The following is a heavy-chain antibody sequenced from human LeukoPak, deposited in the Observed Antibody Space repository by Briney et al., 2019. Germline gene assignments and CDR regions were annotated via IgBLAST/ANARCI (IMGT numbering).Heavy chain of an antibody. CDR3: ARGWAGHDILTGYPRTYYFDY. Sequence: SETLSLTCAVYGGSLNPYYWSWIRQSPGKGQEWIGEIYHSGSTNHNPSLKSRVTMSIDTSKNQFSLKMYSVTAADTAVYYCARGWAGHDILTGYPRTYYFDYWGQGILVTVSS. CDR2: IYHSGST. CDR1: GGSLNPYY. J-gene: IGHJ4*02. D-gene: IGHD3-9*01. V-gene: IGHV4-34*01.